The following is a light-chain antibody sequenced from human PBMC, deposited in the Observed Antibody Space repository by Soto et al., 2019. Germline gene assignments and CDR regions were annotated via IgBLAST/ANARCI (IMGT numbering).Light chain of an antibody. CDR3: SLYSSNGSLI. CDR1: SSNIGAGYD. V-gene: IGLV1-40*01. Sequence: QSVLTQPPSVSGAPGQRVTISCTGSSSNIGAGYDVHWYQQLPGTAPKLLIYGNSNRPSGVPDRFSGSKSGTSASLAITGLQAEDEADYFCSLYSSNGSLIFGPGTKVTVL. CDR2: GNS. J-gene: IGLJ1*01.